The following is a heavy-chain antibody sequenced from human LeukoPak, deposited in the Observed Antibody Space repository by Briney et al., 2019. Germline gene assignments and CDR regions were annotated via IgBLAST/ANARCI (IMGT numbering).Heavy chain of an antibody. CDR2: IRSDGTT. Sequence: PGGSLRLSCEASGFSFSSYWMHWVRQAPGEGPVWVSLIRSDGTTSYADSVKGRFTISRDNAKNSLYLQMNSLRAEDTAVYYCARGPITGTTFFYWGQGTLVTVSS. V-gene: IGHV3-74*01. D-gene: IGHD1-7*01. CDR3: ARGPITGTTFFY. CDR1: GFSFSSYW. J-gene: IGHJ4*02.